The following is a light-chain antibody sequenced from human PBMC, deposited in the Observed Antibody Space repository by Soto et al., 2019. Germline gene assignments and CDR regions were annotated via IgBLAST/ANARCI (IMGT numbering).Light chain of an antibody. CDR2: GAS. V-gene: IGKV1-27*01. Sequence: DIQMTQSPSSLSASVGDRVTITCRASQGISNFLAWYQQRPGKVPKLLIYGASTLQSGVPSRFSGSGSGTDFTLTISSLQPEDVATYYCQKYNSAPETFGPGTKVDIK. J-gene: IGKJ3*01. CDR1: QGISNF. CDR3: QKYNSAPET.